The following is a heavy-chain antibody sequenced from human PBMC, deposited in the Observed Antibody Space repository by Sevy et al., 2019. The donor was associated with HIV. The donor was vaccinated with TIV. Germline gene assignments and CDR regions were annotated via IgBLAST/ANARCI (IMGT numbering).Heavy chain of an antibody. D-gene: IGHD3-22*01. CDR1: GFTFSDYY. V-gene: IGHV3-11*06. J-gene: IGHJ4*02. CDR2: ISSSSSYT. Sequence: GGSLRLSCAASGFTFSDYYMSWIRQAPGKGLEWVSYISSSSSYTNYADSVKGRFTISRDNANNSLYLQMNSLRAEDTAVYYCARVNYYDSSGYYDYWGQGTLVTVSS. CDR3: ARVNYYDSSGYYDY.